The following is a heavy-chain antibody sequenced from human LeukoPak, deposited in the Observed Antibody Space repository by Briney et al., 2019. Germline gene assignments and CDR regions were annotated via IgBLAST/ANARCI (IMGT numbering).Heavy chain of an antibody. CDR3: ARKKYCSSTSCYHYYYYYYGMDV. CDR2: IYHSGST. Sequence: PSETLSLTCAVSGGSIGSSNWWSWVRQPPGKGLEWIGEIYHSGSTNYNPSLKSRVTISVDKSKNQFSLKLSSVTAADTAVYYCARKKYCSSTSCYHYYYYYYGMDVWGQGTTVTVSS. CDR1: GGSIGSSNW. D-gene: IGHD2-2*01. J-gene: IGHJ6*02. V-gene: IGHV4-4*02.